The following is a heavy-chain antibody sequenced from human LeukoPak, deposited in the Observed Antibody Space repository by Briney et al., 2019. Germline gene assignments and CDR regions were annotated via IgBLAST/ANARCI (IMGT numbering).Heavy chain of an antibody. CDR3: ARDQSPGEFGQYYDAFDI. CDR2: IKRDGSRK. D-gene: IGHD3-10*01. CDR1: GFTLSSDW. V-gene: IGHV3-7*01. J-gene: IGHJ3*02. Sequence: GGSLRLSCVASGFTLSSDWMTWLRQAPGKGLEWVANIKRDGSRKEYVDAVRGRFTISRDNAKNSVYLQMDSPRVEDTAVYFCARDQSPGEFGQYYDAFDIWGQGTLVTVSP.